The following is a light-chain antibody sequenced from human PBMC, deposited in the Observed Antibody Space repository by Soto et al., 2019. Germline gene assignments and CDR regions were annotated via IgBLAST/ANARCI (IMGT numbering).Light chain of an antibody. CDR2: AAS. J-gene: IGKJ1*01. CDR1: PGISSS. CDR3: QQYYSYPRT. V-gene: IGKV1-8*01. Sequence: AIRITQSQSSLSASTGARVTVTFRASPGISSSLAWYQQKPGKAPQLLSYAASTLESGATERFSGSGSGTDFTLTISRLQSEDFATYYCQQYYSYPRTFGQGTKVEIK.